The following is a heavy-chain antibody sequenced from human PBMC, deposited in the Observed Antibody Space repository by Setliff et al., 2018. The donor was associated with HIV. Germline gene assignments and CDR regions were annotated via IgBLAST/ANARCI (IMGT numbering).Heavy chain of an antibody. D-gene: IGHD3-10*01. CDR1: GGSISTSRYY. V-gene: IGHV4-39*01. CDR2: INYRGHT. Sequence: SETLSLTCTVSGGSISTSRYYWGWIRQPPGKGLEWIGSINYRGHTYYNPSLKSRAALSVDTSKNQISLTLSSVTAADTALYYCASLDGSESPYIYYYYMDVWGEGAAVTVSS. J-gene: IGHJ6*03. CDR3: ASLDGSESPYIYYYYMDV.